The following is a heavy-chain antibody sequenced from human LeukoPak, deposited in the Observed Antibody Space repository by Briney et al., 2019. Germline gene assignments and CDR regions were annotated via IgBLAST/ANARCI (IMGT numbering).Heavy chain of an antibody. D-gene: IGHD5-24*01. CDR1: DGSISSYY. Sequence: SETLSLTCTVSDGSISSYYWSWIRQPPGKGLEWIGYIYNTGSTYYNPSLKSRVTISVDTSKNQFSLKLSSVTAADTAVYYCARRDGYIIGFFDYWGQGTLVTVSS. CDR3: ARRDGYIIGFFDY. V-gene: IGHV4-4*08. J-gene: IGHJ4*02. CDR2: IYNTGST.